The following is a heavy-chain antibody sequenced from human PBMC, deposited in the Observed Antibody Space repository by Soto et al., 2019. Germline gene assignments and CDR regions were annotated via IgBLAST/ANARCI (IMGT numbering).Heavy chain of an antibody. CDR3: ARDLGCSNTSCYLNWFDP. V-gene: IGHV1-69*01. J-gene: IGHJ5*02. D-gene: IGHD2-2*01. CDR1: GGTFSSYA. Sequence: QVQLVQSGAEVKKPGSSVKVSCKASGGTFSSYAISWVRQAPGQGLEWMGGIIPIFGTANYAQKFQGRVTITADESTSTAYMELSSLRSEDTAVYYCARDLGCSNTSCYLNWFDPWGQGTLVTVSS. CDR2: IIPIFGTA.